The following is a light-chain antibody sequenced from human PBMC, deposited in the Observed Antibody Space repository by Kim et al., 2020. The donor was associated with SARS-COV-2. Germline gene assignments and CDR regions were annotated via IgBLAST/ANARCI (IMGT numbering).Light chain of an antibody. Sequence: GQHFTLSCNGTSSDVVGFNYVSWYQQYTGRAPKLMIYGVSNRASGMSNRFSGSKSGNTASLTISGLQAEDEADYYCGSYTSSNTLVFGGGTKLTVL. CDR1: SSDVVGFNY. CDR3: GSYTSSNTLV. V-gene: IGLV2-14*03. J-gene: IGLJ2*01. CDR2: GVS.